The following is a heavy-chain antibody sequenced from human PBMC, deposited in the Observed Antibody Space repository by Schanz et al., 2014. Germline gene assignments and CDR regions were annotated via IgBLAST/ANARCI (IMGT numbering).Heavy chain of an antibody. CDR3: ARDAADFYDILTEEDY. CDR1: GYTFTTYA. V-gene: IGHV1-18*01. J-gene: IGHJ4*02. CDR2: ISVYNHNE. Sequence: QVQLVQSGAEVKKPGASVRVSCKASGYTFTTYAMSWVRQAPGQGLEWMGWISVYNHNEEYDQKFQGRVTMTTDTSTSTAYMELRSLRSDDTAVYYCARDAADFYDILTEEDYWGQGTLVTVSS. D-gene: IGHD3-9*01.